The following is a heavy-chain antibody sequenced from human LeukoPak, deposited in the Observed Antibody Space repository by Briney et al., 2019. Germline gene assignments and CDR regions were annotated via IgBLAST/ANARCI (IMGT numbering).Heavy chain of an antibody. CDR1: GVSISSYY. Sequence: SETLSLTCTISGVSISSYYWSWIRQPPGKGLEWIGYIYYSGSANYNPSLKGRVTISVDTSKNHFSLKLNSVTTADTAVYYCAKDSIIAAAGTDAFDIWGQGTMVTVSS. V-gene: IGHV4-59*01. CDR2: IYYSGSA. J-gene: IGHJ3*02. D-gene: IGHD6-13*01. CDR3: AKDSIIAAAGTDAFDI.